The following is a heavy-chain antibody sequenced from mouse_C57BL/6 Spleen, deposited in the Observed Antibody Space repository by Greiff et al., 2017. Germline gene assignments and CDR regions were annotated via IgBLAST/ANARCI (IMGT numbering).Heavy chain of an antibody. V-gene: IGHV3-6*01. CDR1: GYSITSGYY. CDR3: ALYDGYSWFAY. Sequence: EVKLQESGPGLVKPSQSLSLTCSVTGYSITSGYYWNWIRQFPGNKLEWMGYISYDGSNNYNPSLKNRISITRDTSKNQFFLKLNSVTTEDTATYYCALYDGYSWFAYWGQGTLVTVSA. J-gene: IGHJ3*01. CDR2: ISYDGSN. D-gene: IGHD2-3*01.